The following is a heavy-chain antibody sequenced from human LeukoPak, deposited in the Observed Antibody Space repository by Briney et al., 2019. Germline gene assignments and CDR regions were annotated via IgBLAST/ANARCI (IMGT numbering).Heavy chain of an antibody. D-gene: IGHD1-26*01. CDR2: IKQDGGEK. Sequence: SGGSLRLSCAASRFTFSNYWMSWARQAPGKGLEWVANIKQDGGEKYYVDSVKGRFTISRDNAKNSLYLQMNSLRAEDTAVYYCARDHLRVGATGASDTWGQGTMVPVS. CDR1: RFTFSNYW. CDR3: ARDHLRVGATGASDT. J-gene: IGHJ3*02. V-gene: IGHV3-7*05.